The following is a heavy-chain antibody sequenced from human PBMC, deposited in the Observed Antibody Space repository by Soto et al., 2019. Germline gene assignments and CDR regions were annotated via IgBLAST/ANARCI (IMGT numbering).Heavy chain of an antibody. J-gene: IGHJ4*02. CDR3: ASPETGAPRAPDY. Sequence: PSETLSLTCAVYGTSFSGYYWSWIRQPPGKGLEWIGEINHSGSTNYNPSLKSRVAISVDTSKNQFSLTLSSVTAADTAIYFCASPETGAPRAPDYWGQGTLVTVSS. CDR2: INHSGST. D-gene: IGHD7-27*01. V-gene: IGHV4-34*01. CDR1: GTSFSGYY.